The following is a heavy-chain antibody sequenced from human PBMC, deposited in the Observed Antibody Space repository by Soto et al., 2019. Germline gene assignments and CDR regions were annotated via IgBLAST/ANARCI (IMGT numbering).Heavy chain of an antibody. D-gene: IGHD5-12*01. V-gene: IGHV1-69*13. CDR1: GGTFSSYA. J-gene: IGHJ4*02. CDR2: IIPIFGTA. CDR3: ARESGYDSGADDY. Sequence: ASVKVSCKASGGTFSSYAISWVRQAPGQGLEWMGGIIPIFGTANYAQKFQGRVTITADESTSTAYMELSSLRSEDTAVYYRARESGYDSGADDYWGQGTLVTVSS.